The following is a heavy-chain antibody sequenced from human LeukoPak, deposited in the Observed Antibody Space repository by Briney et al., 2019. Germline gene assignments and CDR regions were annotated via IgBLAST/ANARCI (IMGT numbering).Heavy chain of an antibody. CDR2: IRYDGSNK. V-gene: IGHV3-30*02. J-gene: IGHJ4*02. CDR1: GFTFSSYG. Sequence: GGSLRLSCAASGFTFSSYGMHWVRQAPGKGQEWVAFIRYDGSNKYYADSVKGRFTISRDNSKNTLYLQMNSLRAEDTAVYYCAKDRQRALAVAGTGYFDYWGQGTLVTVSS. D-gene: IGHD6-19*01. CDR3: AKDRQRALAVAGTGYFDY.